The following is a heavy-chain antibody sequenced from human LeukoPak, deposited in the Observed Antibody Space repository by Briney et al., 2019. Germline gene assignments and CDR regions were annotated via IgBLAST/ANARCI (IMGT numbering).Heavy chain of an antibody. Sequence: SETLSLTCTVSGGSISSSSYYWGWIRQPPGKGLEWIGYIYYSGSTNYNPSLKSRVTISVDTSKKQFSLKLGSVTAADTAVYYCVRGGFGYNYVFDYWGQGTLVTVSS. J-gene: IGHJ4*02. V-gene: IGHV4-61*05. CDR1: GGSISSSSYY. CDR2: IYYSGST. D-gene: IGHD5-24*01. CDR3: VRGGFGYNYVFDY.